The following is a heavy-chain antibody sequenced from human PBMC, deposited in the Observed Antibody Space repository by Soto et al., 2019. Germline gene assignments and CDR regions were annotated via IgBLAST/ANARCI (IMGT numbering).Heavy chain of an antibody. V-gene: IGHV3-21*01. CDR2: ISSSSSYI. D-gene: IGHD1-7*01. J-gene: IGHJ6*02. CDR1: GFNFSSYS. Sequence: GGSLRLSCAASGFNFSSYSMNWVRQAPGKGLEWVSSISSSSSYIYYADSVKGRFTISRDNAKNSLYLQMNSLRAEDTAVYYCATTAYNWNYGGYYYYGMDVWGQGTTVTVSS. CDR3: ATTAYNWNYGGYYYYGMDV.